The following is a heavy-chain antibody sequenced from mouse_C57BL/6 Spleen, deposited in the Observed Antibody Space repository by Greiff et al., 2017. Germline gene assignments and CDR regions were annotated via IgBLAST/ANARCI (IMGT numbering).Heavy chain of an antibody. J-gene: IGHJ2*01. CDR2: IYPGSGNT. V-gene: IGHV1-76*01. D-gene: IGHD1-1*01. CDR1: GYTFTDYY. Sequence: QVQLQQSGAELVRPGASVKLSCKASGYTFTDYYINWVKQRPGQGLEWIARIYPGSGNTYYNEKFKGKATLTAAKSSSPAYLQLSSLTSEDSAVYFCVLRYYFDYWGQGTTLTVSS. CDR3: VLRYYFDY.